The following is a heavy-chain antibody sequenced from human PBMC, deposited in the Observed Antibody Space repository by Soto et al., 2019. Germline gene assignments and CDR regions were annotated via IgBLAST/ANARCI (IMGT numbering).Heavy chain of an antibody. CDR3: AKRCSGSSSMGCFDY. CDR1: GFTFSDYG. J-gene: IGHJ4*02. V-gene: IGHV3-33*06. CDR2: IWYDGSNK. Sequence: GGSLRLSCAASGFTFSDYGMHWVRQAPGKGLEWVAVIWYDGSNKYYADSVKGRFTISRDNSKNTLYLQMNSLRAEDTAVYYCAKRCSGSSSMGCFDYWGQGTLVTVSS. D-gene: IGHD6-6*01.